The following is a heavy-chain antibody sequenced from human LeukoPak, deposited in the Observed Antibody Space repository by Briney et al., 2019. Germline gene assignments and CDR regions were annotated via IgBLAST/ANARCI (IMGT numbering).Heavy chain of an antibody. Sequence: SQTLSLTCIVSGGSISSHYWSWIRQPPGKGLEYIGYIYYSGSTDYNPSLKSRVTISLDTSKNQFSLNLTSVTAADTAVYYCARRSGVLDSRDSRYYFDHWGQGTLVTVSS. V-gene: IGHV4-59*11. CDR2: IYYSGST. J-gene: IGHJ4*02. CDR1: GGSISSHY. D-gene: IGHD3-22*01. CDR3: ARRSGVLDSRDSRYYFDH.